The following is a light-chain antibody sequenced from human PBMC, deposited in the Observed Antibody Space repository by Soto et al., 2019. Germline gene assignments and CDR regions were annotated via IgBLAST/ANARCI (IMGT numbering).Light chain of an antibody. V-gene: IGKV3-11*01. Sequence: EIVLTQSPAPLSLSPGERATLSCRASQSVPYHLGWYKQKPGQAPRILIYDASKRATGIPARFSGSGSGTDFTLTISSLEPEDFAVYYCQQRSNWLTLGQGTRLEI. CDR1: QSVPYH. CDR2: DAS. J-gene: IGKJ5*01. CDR3: QQRSNWLT.